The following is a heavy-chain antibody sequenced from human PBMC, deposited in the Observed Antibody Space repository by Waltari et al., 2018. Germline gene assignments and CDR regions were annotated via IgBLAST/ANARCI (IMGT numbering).Heavy chain of an antibody. CDR1: GGSISSSSYY. J-gene: IGHJ1*01. CDR3: ARVEGYGSGTKFQH. D-gene: IGHD3-10*01. V-gene: IGHV4-39*07. CDR2: IYYSGST. Sequence: QLQLQESGPGLVKPSETLSLTCTVSGGSISSSSYYWGWIRQPPGKGLEWIGSIYYSGSTYYNPSLKSRVTISVDTSKNQFSLKLSSVTAADTAVYYCARVEGYGSGTKFQHWGQGTLVTVSS.